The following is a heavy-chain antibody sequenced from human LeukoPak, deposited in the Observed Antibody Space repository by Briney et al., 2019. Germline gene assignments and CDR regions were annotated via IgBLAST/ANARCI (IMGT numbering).Heavy chain of an antibody. J-gene: IGHJ4*02. Sequence: GGSLKISCKGSGYRFTSYWIGWVRQMPGKGLEWMGIIYPGDSDTRYSPSFQGQVTISADKSISTAYLQWSSLKASDTAMYYCARPHEAYSNYPSSFDYWGQGTLVTVSS. V-gene: IGHV5-51*01. CDR2: IYPGDSDT. CDR3: ARPHEAYSNYPSSFDY. CDR1: GYRFTSYW. D-gene: IGHD4-11*01.